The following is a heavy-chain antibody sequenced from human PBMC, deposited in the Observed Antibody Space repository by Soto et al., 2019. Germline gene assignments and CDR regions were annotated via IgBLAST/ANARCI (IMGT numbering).Heavy chain of an antibody. CDR2: ISSSSSTI. CDR3: ARESLGYCSGGSCYSVMFDAFDI. Sequence: EVQLVESGGGLVQPGGSLRLSCAASGFTFSSYSMNWVRQAPGKGLEWVSYISSSSSTIYYADSVKCRFTISRDNAKNSRYLQMTSLRAEDTAVYYCARESLGYCSGGSCYSVMFDAFDIWGQGTMVTVSS. V-gene: IGHV3-48*01. D-gene: IGHD2-15*01. J-gene: IGHJ3*02. CDR1: GFTFSSYS.